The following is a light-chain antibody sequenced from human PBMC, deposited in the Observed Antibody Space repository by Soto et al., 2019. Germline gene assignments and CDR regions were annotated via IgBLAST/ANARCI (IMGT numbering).Light chain of an antibody. Sequence: DIQMTQSPSSLSASVGDRVTITCRASQGISNFLAWYQQKPGKVPKLLISAASTLQSGVPSRFSGSGSGTDLTLTISSQQPEDVATYYCQKYYSAPYTFGQGTKLEIK. V-gene: IGKV1-27*01. CDR3: QKYYSAPYT. J-gene: IGKJ2*01. CDR2: AAS. CDR1: QGISNF.